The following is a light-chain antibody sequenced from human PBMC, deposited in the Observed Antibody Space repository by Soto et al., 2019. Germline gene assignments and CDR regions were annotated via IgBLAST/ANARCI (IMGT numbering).Light chain of an antibody. CDR1: SSDVGAYNY. J-gene: IGLJ3*02. V-gene: IGLV2-8*01. Sequence: QSVLTQPPSASGSPGQSVTISCTGTSSDVGAYNYVSWYQQYPCKAPKLMIYEVSQRPSGVPDRFSGSKSGKTVSLTVSGITHEDEDGCHCTSYAGSNIWVFGGGTKLTVL. CDR3: TSYAGSNIWV. CDR2: EVS.